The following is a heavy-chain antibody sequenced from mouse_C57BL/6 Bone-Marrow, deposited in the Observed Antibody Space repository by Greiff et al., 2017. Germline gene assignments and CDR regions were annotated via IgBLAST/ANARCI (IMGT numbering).Heavy chain of an antibody. J-gene: IGHJ1*03. CDR2: IDPSDSYT. Sequence: QVQLQQPGAELVKPGASVKLSCKASGYTFTSYWLQWVKQRPGQGLEWIGEIDPSDSYTNYNQKFKGKATLTVDTSSSPAYMQLSSLTSEGSAVYDGAREVLTRVGAPYCDVGGTGTAVTV. CDR3: AREVLTRVGAPYCDV. D-gene: IGHD1-1*02. CDR1: GYTFTSYW. V-gene: IGHV1-50*01.